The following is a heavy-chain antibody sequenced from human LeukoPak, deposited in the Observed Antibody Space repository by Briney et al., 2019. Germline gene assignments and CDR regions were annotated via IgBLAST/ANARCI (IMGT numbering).Heavy chain of an antibody. J-gene: IGHJ5*02. D-gene: IGHD3-10*01. CDR3: ARDRRTYYGSGSYSQSSWFDP. CDR2: IYYSGST. Sequence: SETLSVTCTVSGGSISSYYWSWIRQPPGKGLEWIGYIYYSGSTNYNPSLKSRVTISVDTSKNQFSLKLSSVTAADTAVYYCARDRRTYYGSGSYSQSSWFDPWGQGTLVTVSS. V-gene: IGHV4-59*01. CDR1: GGSISSYY.